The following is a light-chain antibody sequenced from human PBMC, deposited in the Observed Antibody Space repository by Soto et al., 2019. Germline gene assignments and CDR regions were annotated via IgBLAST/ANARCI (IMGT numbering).Light chain of an antibody. V-gene: IGKV3-20*01. Sequence: EIVLTQSPGTLSLSPGERATLSCRASQSVGSRFLAWYQQKPGQAPRLLIYGASNRATGIPDRFSGSGSGTDFTLTISRLEPEDFAVYYCQQSGTSPLVAFGGGTKVDIK. CDR1: QSVGSRF. CDR2: GAS. J-gene: IGKJ4*01. CDR3: QQSGTSPLVA.